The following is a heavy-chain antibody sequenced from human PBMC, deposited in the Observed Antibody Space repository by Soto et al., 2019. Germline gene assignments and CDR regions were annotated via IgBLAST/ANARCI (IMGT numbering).Heavy chain of an antibody. D-gene: IGHD3-22*01. CDR3: ASGRYDASGYFDY. CDR2: ITPFNGNT. V-gene: IGHV1-45*02. J-gene: IGHJ4*02. Sequence: SVKVSCKGSGNTITYVYLHWVRQAPGQALEWMGWITPFNGNTKYAQKFQDRVTFTGDTSLNTAYMELSSLIADDTAMFYCASGRYDASGYFDYWGQGTLLTFFS. CDR1: GNTITYVY.